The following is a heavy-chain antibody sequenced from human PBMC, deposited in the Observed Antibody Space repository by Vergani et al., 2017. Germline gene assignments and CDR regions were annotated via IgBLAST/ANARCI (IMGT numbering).Heavy chain of an antibody. V-gene: IGHV4-39*01. D-gene: IGHD3-22*01. Sequence: QLQLQESGPGLVKPSETLSLTCTVSGGSISSSSYYWGWIRQPPGKGLEWIGSIYYSGSTYYNPSLKSRVTISVDTSKNQFSLKLSSVTAADTAVYYCARRVKTMIVVAILRRTGSYYFDYWGQGTLVTVSS. J-gene: IGHJ4*02. CDR3: ARRVKTMIVVAILRRTGSYYFDY. CDR1: GGSISSSSYY. CDR2: IYYSGST.